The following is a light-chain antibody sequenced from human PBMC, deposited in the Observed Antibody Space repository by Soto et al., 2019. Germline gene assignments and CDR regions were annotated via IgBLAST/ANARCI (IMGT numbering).Light chain of an antibody. V-gene: IGKV3-11*01. J-gene: IGKJ4*01. Sequence: EIVLAQSPGTLSLSPGERATLSCRASQSVSTFLAWFQHKPGQAPRLLTYDASKRATGIPARFSGSGSGTDFTLTISSLEPEGFAVYYCQQRSNWLTFGGGTKVDIK. CDR2: DAS. CDR1: QSVSTF. CDR3: QQRSNWLT.